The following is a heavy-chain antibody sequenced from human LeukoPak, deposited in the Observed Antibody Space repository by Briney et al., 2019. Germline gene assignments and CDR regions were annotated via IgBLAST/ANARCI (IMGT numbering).Heavy chain of an antibody. J-gene: IGHJ4*02. V-gene: IGHV3-13*01. CDR1: GFTFGSYD. CDR3: AKDPRLFRIFDH. CDR2: IGTAGEI. D-gene: IGHD3-22*01. Sequence: GGSLRLSCAASGFTFGSYDIHWVRQATGKGLEWVSGIGTAGEIYYPGSVKGRFTISRENAKNSLYLQMNSLRAGDTAVYYCAKDPRLFRIFDHWGQGTLVTVSS.